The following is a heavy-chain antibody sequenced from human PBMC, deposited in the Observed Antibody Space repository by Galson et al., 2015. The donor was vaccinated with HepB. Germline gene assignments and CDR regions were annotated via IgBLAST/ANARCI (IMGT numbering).Heavy chain of an antibody. Sequence: SLRLSCAASGFTFSSYGMHWVRQAPGKGLEWVAVISYDGSNRYYADSVKGRFTISRDNSKNTLYLQMNSLRAEDTAVYYCAKDRRGEGGYYMDVWGKGTTVTVSS. CDR2: ISYDGSNR. D-gene: IGHD3-10*01. CDR3: AKDRRGEGGYYMDV. CDR1: GFTFSSYG. V-gene: IGHV3-30*18. J-gene: IGHJ6*03.